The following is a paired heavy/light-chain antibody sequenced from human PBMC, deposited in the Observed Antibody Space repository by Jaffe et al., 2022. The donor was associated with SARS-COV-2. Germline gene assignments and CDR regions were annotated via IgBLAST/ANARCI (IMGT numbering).Heavy chain of an antibody. Sequence: QLPLQESGPGLVRPSETLSLICTVYGDSLSSTNFYWGWIRRPLGKQFEWIGSFSHGGDVVYNPSLKSRVAISTDTSKNRFSLTLRSVNAADTAVYYCARQKYTVRYASHAFDVWGQGRLVTV. D-gene: IGHD2-2*01. CDR1: GDSLSSTNFY. V-gene: IGHV4-39*01. CDR2: FSHGGDV. CDR3: ARQKYTVRYASHAFDV. J-gene: IGHJ3*01.
Light chain of an antibody. CDR3: HQHYTTPPT. CDR1: ESVLDFHNDKNY. Sequence: DIVMTQSPDSLAVSLGERAAIDCKSSESVLDFHNDKNYLAWYQVKPGQPPKLLIYWAFIRESGVPDRFSGSGSETHFTLTINSLQAEDVALYYCHQHYTTPPTFGQGTKVEIK. CDR2: WAF. J-gene: IGKJ1*01. V-gene: IGKV4-1*01.